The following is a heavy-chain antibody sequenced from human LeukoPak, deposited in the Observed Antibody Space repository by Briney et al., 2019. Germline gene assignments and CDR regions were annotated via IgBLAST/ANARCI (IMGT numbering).Heavy chain of an antibody. Sequence: GGSLRLSCAASGFTFSSYGMHWVRQAPGTGLEWVAVIWYDGSNKYYADSVKGRFTISRDNSKSTLYLQMNSLRAEDTAVYYCARDGKNYDILTGYYAEYHFDYWGQGTLVTVSS. CDR3: ARDGKNYDILTGYYAEYHFDY. D-gene: IGHD3-9*01. J-gene: IGHJ4*02. CDR2: IWYDGSNK. V-gene: IGHV3-33*01. CDR1: GFTFSSYG.